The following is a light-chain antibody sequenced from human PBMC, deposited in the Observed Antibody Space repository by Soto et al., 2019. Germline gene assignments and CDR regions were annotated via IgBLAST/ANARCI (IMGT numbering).Light chain of an antibody. CDR3: QSYENSRTGFYV. J-gene: IGLJ1*01. V-gene: IGLV1-40*01. Sequence: QSVLTQPPSVSGAPGQRVTISCTGSSSDIGAGFDVHWYQHLPGTAPKLLIYGNTNRPSGVPGRFSGSKSGTSASLVITGLQAEDEADYYCQSYENSRTGFYVFGTGTKVNVL. CDR1: SSDIGAGFD. CDR2: GNT.